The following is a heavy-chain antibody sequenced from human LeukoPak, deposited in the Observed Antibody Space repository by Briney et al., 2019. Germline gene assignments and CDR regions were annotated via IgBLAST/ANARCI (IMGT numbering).Heavy chain of an antibody. CDR1: GFTFSSSW. V-gene: IGHV3-7*03. J-gene: IGHJ4*02. CDR3: ARDPCHGALDY. D-gene: IGHD2-2*01. CDR2: IKQDGTEE. Sequence: GGSLRLSCVASGFTFSSSWMSWDRRAPGKGLEWVANIKQDGTEEYYVDSVRGRFSISKDNAKNSLYLQMNSLRAEDTAVYYCARDPCHGALDYWGQGALVTVSS.